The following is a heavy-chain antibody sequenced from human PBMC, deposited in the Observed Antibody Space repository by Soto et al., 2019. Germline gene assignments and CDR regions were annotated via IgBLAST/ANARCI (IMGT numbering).Heavy chain of an antibody. Sequence: GGSLRLSCAASGFTFSSYSMNWVRQAPGKGLEWVSSISSSSSYIYYADSVKGRFTISRDNAKNSLYLQMNSLRAEDTAVYYCARDRSVAVADFDYWGQGTLVTVSS. V-gene: IGHV3-21*01. CDR2: ISSSSSYI. CDR3: ARDRSVAVADFDY. CDR1: GFTFSSYS. D-gene: IGHD6-19*01. J-gene: IGHJ4*02.